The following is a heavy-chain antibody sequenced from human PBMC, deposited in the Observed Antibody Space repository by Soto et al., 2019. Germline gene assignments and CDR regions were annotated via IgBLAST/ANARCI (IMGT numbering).Heavy chain of an antibody. CDR1: GGSFSGYY. D-gene: IGHD5-18*01. Sequence: SETLSLTCAVYGGSFSGYYWSWIRQPPGKGLEWIGEINHSGSTNYNPSLKSRVTISVDTSKNQFSLKLSSVTAADTAVYYCASMDTAMASFDYWGQGTLVTVSS. J-gene: IGHJ4*02. CDR3: ASMDTAMASFDY. CDR2: INHSGST. V-gene: IGHV4-34*01.